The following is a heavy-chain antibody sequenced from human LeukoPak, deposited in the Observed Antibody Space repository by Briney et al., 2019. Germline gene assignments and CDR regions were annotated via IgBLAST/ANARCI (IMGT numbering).Heavy chain of an antibody. CDR1: GGSFSGYH. V-gene: IGHV4-34*01. CDR2: INHSGST. Sequence: SETLSLTCAVYGGSFSGYHWSWIRQPPGKGLEWIGEINHSGSTNYNPSLKSRVTISVDTSKNQFSLKLSSVTAADTAVYYCARPNFELALNYYYYYMDVWGKGTTVTVSS. D-gene: IGHD6-6*01. CDR3: ARPNFELALNYYYYYMDV. J-gene: IGHJ6*03.